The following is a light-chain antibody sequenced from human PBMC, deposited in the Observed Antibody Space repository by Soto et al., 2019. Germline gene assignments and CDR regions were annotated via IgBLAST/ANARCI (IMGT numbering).Light chain of an antibody. CDR1: QGISSW. V-gene: IGKV1-12*01. Sequence: DIQMTQSPSSVSASVGDRVTITCRASQGISSWLAWYQQKPGKAPKLLIYAASSLEGGVPSRFSGSGSGTESTLTISSLQPDDFATYYCQQYKSYRTFGQGTRLEIK. J-gene: IGKJ5*01. CDR2: AAS. CDR3: QQYKSYRT.